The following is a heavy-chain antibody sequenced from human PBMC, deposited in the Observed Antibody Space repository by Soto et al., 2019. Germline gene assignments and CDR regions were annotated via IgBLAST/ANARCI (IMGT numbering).Heavy chain of an antibody. J-gene: IGHJ5*02. Sequence: SETLSLTCAVYGGSFSGYYWSWIRQPPGKGLEWIGEINHSGSTNYNPSLKSRVTISVDTSKNQFSLKLSSVTAADTAVYYCARGYLTIFGVVIAHNWFDPWGQGTLVTVSS. CDR3: ARGYLTIFGVVIAHNWFDP. V-gene: IGHV4-34*01. CDR2: INHSGST. CDR1: GGSFSGYY. D-gene: IGHD3-3*01.